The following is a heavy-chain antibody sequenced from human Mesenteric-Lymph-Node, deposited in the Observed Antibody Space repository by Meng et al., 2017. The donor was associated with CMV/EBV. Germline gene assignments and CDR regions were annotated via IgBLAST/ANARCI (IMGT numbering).Heavy chain of an antibody. D-gene: IGHD4-11*01. CDR2: IWYDGSNK. J-gene: IGHJ4*02. CDR3: AKLQTTVVTGDY. CDR1: GLTFHTYG. V-gene: IGHV3-33*06. Sequence: CAASGLTFHTYGMHWVRQAPGKGLEWVAIIWYDGSNKYYADSVKGRFTISRDNSKNTLYLQMNSLRAEDTAVYYCAKLQTTVVTGDYWGQGTLVTVSS.